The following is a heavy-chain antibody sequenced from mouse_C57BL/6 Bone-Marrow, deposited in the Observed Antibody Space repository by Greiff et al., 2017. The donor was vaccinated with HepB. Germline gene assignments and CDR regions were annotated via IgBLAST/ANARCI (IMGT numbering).Heavy chain of an antibody. Sequence: QVQLQQPGAELVKPGASVKLSCKASGYTFTSYWMHWVKQRPGQGLEWIGMIHPNSGSTNYNEKFKSKATLTVDTSSSTAYMQLSSLTSEDSAVYYCARGYYGSRNYAMDYWGQGTSVTVSS. CDR1: GYTFTSYW. D-gene: IGHD1-1*01. CDR3: ARGYYGSRNYAMDY. J-gene: IGHJ4*01. V-gene: IGHV1-64*01. CDR2: IHPNSGST.